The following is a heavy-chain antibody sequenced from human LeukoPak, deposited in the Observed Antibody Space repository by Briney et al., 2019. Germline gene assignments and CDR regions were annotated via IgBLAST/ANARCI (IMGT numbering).Heavy chain of an antibody. V-gene: IGHV3-23*01. Sequence: GGSLRLSRAASGFTFSSYAMSWVRQAPGKGLEWVSAISGSGGSTYYADSVKGRFTISRDNSKNTLYLQMNSLRADDTAVYYCAKSMVRGVMGYYYGMDVWGQGTTVTVSS. D-gene: IGHD3-10*01. CDR2: ISGSGGST. CDR1: GFTFSSYA. CDR3: AKSMVRGVMGYYYGMDV. J-gene: IGHJ6*02.